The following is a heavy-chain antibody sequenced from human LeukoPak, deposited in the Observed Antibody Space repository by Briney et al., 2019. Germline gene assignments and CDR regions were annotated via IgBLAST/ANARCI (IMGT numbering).Heavy chain of an antibody. V-gene: IGHV3-7*01. CDR3: ARDDGDV. CDR1: GFTFSNYW. CDR2: INEDGSGK. J-gene: IGHJ6*04. Sequence: PGGSLRLSCVSSGFTFSNYWMKWVGQAPGKGREGVASINEDGSGKFSVGSVKDRITISRDNTRNSLDLQINSLTVEDTAIYYCARDDGDVWGTGTTVTVSS.